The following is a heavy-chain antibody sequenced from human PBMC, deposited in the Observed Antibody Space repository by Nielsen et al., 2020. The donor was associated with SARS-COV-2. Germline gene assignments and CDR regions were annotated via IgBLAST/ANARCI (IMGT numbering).Heavy chain of an antibody. Sequence: ASVKVSCKASGYTFTSYYMHWVRQAPGQGLEWMGIINPSGGSTSYAQKFQGRVTITRDTSASTAYMELSSLRSEDTAVYYCARDSSSALYYGMDVWGQGTTVTVSS. CDR1: GYTFTSYY. CDR3: ARDSSSALYYGMDV. D-gene: IGHD6-6*01. J-gene: IGHJ6*02. CDR2: INPSGGST. V-gene: IGHV1-46*01.